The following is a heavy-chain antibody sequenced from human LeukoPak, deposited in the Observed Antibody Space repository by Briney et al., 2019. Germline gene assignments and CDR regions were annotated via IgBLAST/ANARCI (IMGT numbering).Heavy chain of an antibody. D-gene: IGHD6-19*01. CDR1: GFSFSSYA. CDR3: AKRSGYTTGWFFDF. J-gene: IGHJ4*02. V-gene: IGHV3-23*01. Sequence: PGGSLRLSCAASGFSFSSYAMSWVRQAPGKGLEWVSSISGSADNTYYAESVKGRFTISRDNSKSTLFLQMNSLRAEDTAVFYCAKRSGYTTGWFFDFWGQGTLVTVSS. CDR2: ISGSADNT.